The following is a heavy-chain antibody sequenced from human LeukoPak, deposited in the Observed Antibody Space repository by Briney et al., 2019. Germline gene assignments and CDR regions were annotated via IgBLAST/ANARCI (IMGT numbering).Heavy chain of an antibody. Sequence: GGSLRLSCAASGFTFSSYGMHWVRQAPGKGLEWVAVISYDGNNKYYADSVKGRFTISRDNSKNTLYLQMNSLRAEDTAVYYCAKDRRGYCSGGSCYSYYFDYWGQGTLVTVSS. V-gene: IGHV3-30*18. CDR2: ISYDGNNK. CDR1: GFTFSSYG. D-gene: IGHD2-15*01. CDR3: AKDRRGYCSGGSCYSYYFDY. J-gene: IGHJ4*02.